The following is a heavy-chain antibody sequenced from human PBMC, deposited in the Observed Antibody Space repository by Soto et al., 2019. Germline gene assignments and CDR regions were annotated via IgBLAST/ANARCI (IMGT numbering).Heavy chain of an antibody. Sequence: EVQLLESGGGLVQPGGSLRLSCAASGFIFSSYAMSWVRQAPGMGLEWVSGIRGSGGSTYYADSGKGRFTISRDNSKNTLYLQMNSLRAEDTAVYYCAKESTVAGFDYWGQGTLVTVSS. CDR2: IRGSGGST. J-gene: IGHJ4*02. CDR3: AKESTVAGFDY. D-gene: IGHD6-19*01. V-gene: IGHV3-23*01. CDR1: GFIFSSYA.